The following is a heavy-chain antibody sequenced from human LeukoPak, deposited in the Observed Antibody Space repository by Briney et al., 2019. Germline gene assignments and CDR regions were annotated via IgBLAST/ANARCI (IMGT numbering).Heavy chain of an antibody. CDR3: AGTYSSGWYLYFQH. V-gene: IGHV4-59*08. D-gene: IGHD6-19*01. CDR1: GGSISSYY. Sequence: SGTLSLTCTVSGGSISSYYWSWIRQPPGKGLEWIGYIYYSGSTNYNPSLKSRVTISVDTSKNQFSLKLSSVTAADTAVYYCAGTYSSGWYLYFQHWGQGTLVTVSS. CDR2: IYYSGST. J-gene: IGHJ1*01.